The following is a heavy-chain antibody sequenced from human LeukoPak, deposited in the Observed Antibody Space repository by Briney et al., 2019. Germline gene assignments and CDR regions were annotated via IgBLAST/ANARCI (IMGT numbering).Heavy chain of an antibody. Sequence: GASVKVSCKASGYTFSDYYLHWVRQAPGQGLEWMGWINPNSGGTNYAQKFQGRVTMTRDTSISTAYMELSRLRSDDTAVYYCARDYYDILTGYYRSSWWFDPWGQGTLVTVSS. J-gene: IGHJ5*02. V-gene: IGHV1-2*02. CDR2: INPNSGGT. CDR1: GYTFSDYY. CDR3: ARDYYDILTGYYRSSWWFDP. D-gene: IGHD3-9*01.